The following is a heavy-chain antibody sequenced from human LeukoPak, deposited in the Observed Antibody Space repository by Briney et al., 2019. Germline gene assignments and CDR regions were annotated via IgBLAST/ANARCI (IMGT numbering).Heavy chain of an antibody. V-gene: IGHV4-34*01. CDR3: RAGYSSGWYRGLDY. D-gene: IGHD6-19*01. J-gene: IGHJ4*02. Sequence: PSETLSLTCAVYGVSFSGYYWSWIRQPPGKGLEWMGEINHSGSTNYNPSHKSRVTISVDTSKNQFSLKLSSVTAADTAVYYCRAGYSSGWYRGLDYWGQGTLVTVSS. CDR2: INHSGST. CDR1: GVSFSGYY.